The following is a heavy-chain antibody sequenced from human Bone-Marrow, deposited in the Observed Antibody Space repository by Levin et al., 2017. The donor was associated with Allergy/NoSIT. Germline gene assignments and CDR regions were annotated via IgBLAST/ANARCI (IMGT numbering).Heavy chain of an antibody. Sequence: SQTLSLTCAVYGGSFSGYYWSWIRQPPGKGLEWIGEINHSGNTNYNPSLKSRVTISVDTSKNQFSLKLSSVTAADTAVYYCARLPYYDFWSGYNQYGMDVWGQGTTVTVSS. J-gene: IGHJ6*02. CDR2: INHSGNT. CDR3: ARLPYYDFWSGYNQYGMDV. V-gene: IGHV4-34*01. CDR1: GGSFSGYY. D-gene: IGHD3-3*01.